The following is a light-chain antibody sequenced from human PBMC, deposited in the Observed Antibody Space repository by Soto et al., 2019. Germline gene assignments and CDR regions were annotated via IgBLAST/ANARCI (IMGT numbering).Light chain of an antibody. CDR2: KAS. Sequence: DIQMTQSPSTQSASVGDRVTITGRASQSISSWLAWYQQKPGKAPKLLIYKASSLESGVPSRFSGSGSGTEFTLTISSLQPDDFATYYCQQYNNYPWTFGQGTKVEIK. CDR3: QQYNNYPWT. CDR1: QSISSW. J-gene: IGKJ1*01. V-gene: IGKV1-5*03.